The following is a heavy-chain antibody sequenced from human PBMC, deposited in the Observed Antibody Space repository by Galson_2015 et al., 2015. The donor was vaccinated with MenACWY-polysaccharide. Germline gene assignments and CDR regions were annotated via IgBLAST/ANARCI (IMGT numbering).Heavy chain of an antibody. J-gene: IGHJ4*02. CDR2: ISDSGANT. D-gene: IGHD3-10*01. CDR1: GFTFSNYA. V-gene: IGHV3-23*01. CDR3: AKDYYGLGSYYDY. Sequence: SLRLSCAASGFTFSNYAMTWVRQAPGKGLEWLSLISDSGANTYYADSVEGRFTISRDKSKNMVYLQMNSLRVEDTAVYYCAKDYYGLGSYYDYWGQGTQVTVSS.